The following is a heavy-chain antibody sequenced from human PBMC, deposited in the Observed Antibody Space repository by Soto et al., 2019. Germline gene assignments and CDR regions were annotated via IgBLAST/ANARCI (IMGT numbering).Heavy chain of an antibody. J-gene: IGHJ4*02. CDR2: ISGSGGST. Sequence: GGSLRLSCAASGFTFSSYAMSWVRQAPGKGLEWVSAISGSGGSTYYADSVKGRFTISRDNSKNTLYLQMNSLRAEDTAVYYCAKECPAYDFWSGYFDYWGQGTLVTVSS. V-gene: IGHV3-23*01. CDR3: AKECPAYDFWSGYFDY. CDR1: GFTFSSYA. D-gene: IGHD3-3*01.